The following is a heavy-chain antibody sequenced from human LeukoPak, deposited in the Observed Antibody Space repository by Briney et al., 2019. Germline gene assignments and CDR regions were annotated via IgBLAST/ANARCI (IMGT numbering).Heavy chain of an antibody. CDR1: GFTVSNNY. J-gene: IGHJ4*01. CDR3: ARAGFYSGWYVVDF. V-gene: IGHV3-53*03. Sequence: PGGSLRLSCAASGFTVSNNYMSWVRQRPGKGLGWVSVIYSGGNTYYADSVRGRFTISKDNSQNTLYLQMNSLRVDDTALYFCARAGFYSGWYVVDFWGHGTLVTVSS. CDR2: IYSGGNT. D-gene: IGHD6-19*01.